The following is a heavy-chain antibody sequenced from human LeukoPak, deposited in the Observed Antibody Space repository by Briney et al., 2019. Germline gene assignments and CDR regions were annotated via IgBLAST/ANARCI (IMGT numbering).Heavy chain of an antibody. V-gene: IGHV3-21*01. J-gene: IGHJ5*02. CDR2: VSSGSAYI. D-gene: IGHD3-3*01. CDR1: GSTFSSYT. Sequence: GGSLRLSCAASGSTFSSYTMNWVRQAPGKGLEWVSSVSSGSAYIYYADSVKGRFTISRDNAKNALYLQMNSLRAEDTAVYYCASGGDWFDPWGQGTLVTVSS. CDR3: ASGGDWFDP.